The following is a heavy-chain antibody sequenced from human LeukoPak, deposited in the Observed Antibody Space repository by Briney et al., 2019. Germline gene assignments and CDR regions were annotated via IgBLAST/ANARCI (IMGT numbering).Heavy chain of an antibody. Sequence: GASVKVSCKASGYTFTSYGISCVRQAPGPRLEWMGLICAYNGNTNNAQKLQGRVTMTTDTSTSTAYMELRSLRSDDTAVYYCARDGSAFGEFTYGMDVWGQGTTVTVSS. CDR3: ARDGSAFGEFTYGMDV. V-gene: IGHV1-18*01. CDR1: GYTFTSYG. J-gene: IGHJ6*02. CDR2: ICAYNGNT. D-gene: IGHD3-10*01.